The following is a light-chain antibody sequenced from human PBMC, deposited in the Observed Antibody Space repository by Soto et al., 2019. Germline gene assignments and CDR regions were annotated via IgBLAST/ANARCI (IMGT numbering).Light chain of an antibody. CDR1: SSNFGGNT. V-gene: IGLV1-44*01. CDR2: GND. Sequence: QAVVTQPPSASGTPGQRVIISCSGSSSNFGGNTANWYQQFPGTAPKVLIYGNDQRPSGVPDRFSGSKSGTSASLAISGLQSEDEADYYCAAWDDRLNGWVFGGGTQLTVL. CDR3: AAWDDRLNGWV. J-gene: IGLJ3*02.